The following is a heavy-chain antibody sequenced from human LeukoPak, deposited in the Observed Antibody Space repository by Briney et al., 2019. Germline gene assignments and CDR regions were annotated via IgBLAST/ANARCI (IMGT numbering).Heavy chain of an antibody. CDR3: ARAEVVVAGHYYYYGMDV. Sequence: ASVKVSCKASGGTFSSYAISWVRQAPGQGLEWMGGIIPIFGTANYAQKFQGRVTITADESTSTAYMELSSLRSEDTAVYYYARAEVVVAGHYYYYGMDVWGQGTTVTVSS. D-gene: IGHD3-22*01. CDR1: GGTFSSYA. J-gene: IGHJ6*02. V-gene: IGHV1-69*13. CDR2: IIPIFGTA.